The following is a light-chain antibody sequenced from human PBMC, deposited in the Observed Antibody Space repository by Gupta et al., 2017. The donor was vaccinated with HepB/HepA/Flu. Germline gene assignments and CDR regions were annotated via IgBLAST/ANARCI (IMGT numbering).Light chain of an antibody. J-gene: IGKJ4*01. V-gene: IGKV2-30*01. CDR3: QQGRSCPLT. Sequence: VVMTQSPLFLPVPLGQPASFSCRSSQSLVYSDANSCLDWFQQRPGQSPKLLIYSVSNRDCGVPDRFSGSGSGTDFTLTISRVEAEDVGIYYCQQGRSCPLTFGGGTXVEIK. CDR1: QSLVYSDANSC. CDR2: SVS.